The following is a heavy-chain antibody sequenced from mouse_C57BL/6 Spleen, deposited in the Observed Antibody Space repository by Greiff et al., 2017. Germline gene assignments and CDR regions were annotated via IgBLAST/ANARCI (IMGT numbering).Heavy chain of an antibody. CDR1: GYTFTSYW. CDR2: IDPSDSYT. Sequence: QVQLQQPGAELVKPGASVKLSCKASGYTFTSYWMQWVKQRPGQGLEWIGEIDPSDSYTNYNQKFKGKATLTVDTSSSTAYMQLSSLTSEDSAVYYCARSLDHFDYWGQGTTLTVSS. CDR3: ARSLDHFDY. J-gene: IGHJ2*01. V-gene: IGHV1-50*01.